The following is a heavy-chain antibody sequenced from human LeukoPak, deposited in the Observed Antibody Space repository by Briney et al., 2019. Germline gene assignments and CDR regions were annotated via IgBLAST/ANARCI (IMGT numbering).Heavy chain of an antibody. J-gene: IGHJ4*02. V-gene: IGHV3-48*03. Sequence: SGGSLRLSCAASGFTLSSYEMNWVRLAPGKGLEWISYISRTGNSKYYADSVKGRFTISRDSTKNSLYLQMNSLRAEDTAVYYRARGPYSSNWYVDYWGQGTLVTVAS. CDR2: ISRTGNSK. D-gene: IGHD6-13*01. CDR3: ARGPYSSNWYVDY. CDR1: GFTLSSYE.